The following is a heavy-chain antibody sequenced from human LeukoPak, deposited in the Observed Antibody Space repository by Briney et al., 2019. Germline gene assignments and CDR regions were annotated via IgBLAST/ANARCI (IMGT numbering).Heavy chain of an antibody. V-gene: IGHV3-33*06. CDR1: GFTFSSYG. CDR2: IWYDGSNK. CDR3: AKDPWTFDY. D-gene: IGHD3/OR15-3a*01. Sequence: GPLRLSCAASGFTFSSYGMHWVRQAPGKGLEWVAVIWYDGSNKYYADSVKGRFTISRDNSKNTLYLQMDSLRAEDTAVYYCAKDPWTFDYWGQGTLVTVSS. J-gene: IGHJ4*02.